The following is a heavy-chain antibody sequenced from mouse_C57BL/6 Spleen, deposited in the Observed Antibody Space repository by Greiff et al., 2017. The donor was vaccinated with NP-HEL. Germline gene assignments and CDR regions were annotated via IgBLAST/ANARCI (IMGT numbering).Heavy chain of an antibody. CDR1: GFTFSSYA. Sequence: EVQGVESGGGLVKPGGSLKLSCAASGFTFSSYAMSWVRQTPEKRLEWVATISDGGSYTYYPDNVKGRFTISRDNAKNNLYLQMSHLKSEDTAMYYCARDRTGTVDYWGQGTSVTVSS. J-gene: IGHJ4*01. D-gene: IGHD4-1*01. CDR3: ARDRTGTVDY. CDR2: ISDGGSYT. V-gene: IGHV5-4*01.